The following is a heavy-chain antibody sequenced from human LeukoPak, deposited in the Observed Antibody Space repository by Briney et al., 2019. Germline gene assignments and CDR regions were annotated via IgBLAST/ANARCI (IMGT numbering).Heavy chain of an antibody. CDR2: IIPILGIA. CDR3: ARMHCSSTSCVFDY. V-gene: IGHV1-69*04. D-gene: IGHD2-2*01. CDR1: GGTFSSYA. Sequence: SVKVSCKASGGTFSSYAISWVRQAPGQGLEWMGRIIPILGIANYAQKFQGRVTITADKYTSTAYMELSSLRSEDTAVYYCARMHCSSTSCVFDYWGQGTLVTVSS. J-gene: IGHJ4*02.